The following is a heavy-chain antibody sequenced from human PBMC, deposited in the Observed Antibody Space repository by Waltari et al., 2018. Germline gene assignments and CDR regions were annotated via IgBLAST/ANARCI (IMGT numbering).Heavy chain of an antibody. CDR2: INPNSGGT. V-gene: IGHV1-2*02. J-gene: IGHJ5*02. CDR3: ARDGLPSAYSSYPNWFDP. Sequence: GAEVKKPGASVKVSCKASGYTFTGYYMHWVRQAPGQGLEWMGWINPNSGGTNYAQKFQGRVTMTRDTSISTAYMELSRLRSDDTAVYYCARDGLPSAYSSYPNWFDPWGQGTLVTVSS. D-gene: IGHD6-19*01. CDR1: GYTFTGYY.